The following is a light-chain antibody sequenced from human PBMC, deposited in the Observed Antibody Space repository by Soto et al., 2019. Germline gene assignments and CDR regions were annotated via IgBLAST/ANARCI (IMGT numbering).Light chain of an antibody. CDR2: DAS. CDR3: QPRSNWPRT. CDR1: QSVSSY. J-gene: IGKJ2*01. Sequence: EIVLTQSPATLSLSPGERATLSCRASQSVSSYLDWYQQKPGQAPRLLIYDASNRATGIPARFSRSGSGTDFTLTISSLEAEDFAVYYCQPRSNWPRTFGQGTKLEIK. V-gene: IGKV3-11*01.